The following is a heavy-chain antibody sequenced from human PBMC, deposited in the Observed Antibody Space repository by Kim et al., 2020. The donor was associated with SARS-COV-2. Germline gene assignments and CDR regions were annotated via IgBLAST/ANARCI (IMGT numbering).Heavy chain of an antibody. J-gene: IGHJ6*03. CDR2: K. Sequence: KYSATSMKGRFPNSRDNSQNTLYLRVNSLGAGDTAVYYCARGASCDYYMDVWGKGTTVTVSS. CDR3: ARGASCDYYMDV. D-gene: IGHD2-15*01. V-gene: IGHV3-30*01.